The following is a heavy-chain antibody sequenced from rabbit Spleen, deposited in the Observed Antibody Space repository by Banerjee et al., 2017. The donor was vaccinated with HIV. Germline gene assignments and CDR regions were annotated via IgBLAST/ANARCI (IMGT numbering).Heavy chain of an antibody. CDR1: GFSFSSSDW. D-gene: IGHD6-1*01. Sequence: QEQLEESGGDLVKPEGSLTLTCTASGFSFSSSDWICWVRQAPGKGLEWIACIDTGSGSTYYASGAKGRFTISRTSSTTVTLQMTSPADTATYFCTRPGYEGYGFNLWGPGTLVTVS. J-gene: IGHJ4*01. CDR2: IDTGSGST. V-gene: IGHV1S45*01. CDR3: TRPGYEGYGFNL.